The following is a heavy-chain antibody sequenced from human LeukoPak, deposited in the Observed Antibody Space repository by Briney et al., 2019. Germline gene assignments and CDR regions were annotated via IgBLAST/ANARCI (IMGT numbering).Heavy chain of an antibody. V-gene: IGHV4-39*07. Sequence: SETLSLTCTVSGGSISSSSYYWGWIRQPPGKGLEWIGSIYYSGSTYYNPSLKSRVTISVDTSKNQFSLKLSSLTAADTAIYYCTRAPYNSKYYITDWGRGTLVTVSS. CDR3: TRAPYNSKYYITD. CDR2: IYYSGST. J-gene: IGHJ4*02. D-gene: IGHD4-11*01. CDR1: GGSISSSSYY.